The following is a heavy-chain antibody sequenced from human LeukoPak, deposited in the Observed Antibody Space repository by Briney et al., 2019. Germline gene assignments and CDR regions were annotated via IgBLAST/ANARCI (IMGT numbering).Heavy chain of an antibody. CDR2: ISGSGGST. CDR3: AKSGNDYGGQFDY. CDR1: GFTFSSYA. V-gene: IGHV3-23*01. D-gene: IGHD4-17*01. J-gene: IGHJ4*02. Sequence: GGSLRLSCAASGFTFSSYAMSWVRQAPGKGLEWVSAISGSGGSTYYADSVKGRFTISRDNSKNTQYLQMNSLRAEDTAVYYCAKSGNDYGGQFDYWGQGTLVTVSS.